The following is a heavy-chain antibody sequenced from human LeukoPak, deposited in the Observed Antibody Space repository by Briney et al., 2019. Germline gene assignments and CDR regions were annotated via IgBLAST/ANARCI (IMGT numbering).Heavy chain of an antibody. CDR3: AREDDWNYEDY. CDR1: GLTFSNYW. D-gene: IGHD1-7*01. CDR2: IKQDGSEK. Sequence: GGSLRLSCAASGLTFSNYWMSWVRQAPGKGLEWVANIKQDGSEKYYVNSVKGRFTISRDNAKNSLYLQMNSLRAEDTAIYFCAREDDWNYEDYWGQGTLVTVSS. V-gene: IGHV3-7*01. J-gene: IGHJ4*02.